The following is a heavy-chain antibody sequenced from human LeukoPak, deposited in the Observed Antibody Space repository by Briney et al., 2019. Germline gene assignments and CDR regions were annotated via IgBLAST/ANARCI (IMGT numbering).Heavy chain of an antibody. V-gene: IGHV1-8*01. Sequence: GASVKVSRKASGYTFTSYDINWVRQATGQGLEWMGWMNPNSGNTGYAQKFQGRVTMTRNTSISTAYMELSSLRSEDTAVYYCAREIAVAANWFDPWGQGTLVTVSS. CDR3: AREIAVAANWFDP. CDR2: MNPNSGNT. J-gene: IGHJ5*02. D-gene: IGHD6-19*01. CDR1: GYTFTSYD.